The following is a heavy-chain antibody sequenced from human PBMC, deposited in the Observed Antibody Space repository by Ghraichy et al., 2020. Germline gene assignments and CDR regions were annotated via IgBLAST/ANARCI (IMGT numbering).Heavy chain of an antibody. CDR2: IWYDGSKK. V-gene: IGHV3-33*01. D-gene: IGHD3-10*01. Sequence: GESLNISCAASGFTFSSHGMHWVRQAPGKGLEWVAVIWYDGSKKDYADSVKGRFTISRDNSKNTLYLQMNSLRAEDTAVYYCTRGPEANTYGPGGDYWGQGTLVTVSS. J-gene: IGHJ4*02. CDR1: GFTFSSHG. CDR3: TRGPEANTYGPGGDY.